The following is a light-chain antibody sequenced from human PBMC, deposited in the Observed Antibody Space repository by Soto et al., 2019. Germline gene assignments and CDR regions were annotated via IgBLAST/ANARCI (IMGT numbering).Light chain of an antibody. J-gene: IGKJ1*01. V-gene: IGKV3-15*01. CDR2: GAS. CDR1: QRVSSN. CDR3: QHYNNWTPWT. Sequence: DIVMTQSPATLSVSPGERATFSCRSSQRVSSNLAWYQQKPGQAPRLLIYGASIRATGIPARFSGSGSGTEFTLPISTLQSEDFAIYYCQHYNNWTPWTFGQGTKVDIK.